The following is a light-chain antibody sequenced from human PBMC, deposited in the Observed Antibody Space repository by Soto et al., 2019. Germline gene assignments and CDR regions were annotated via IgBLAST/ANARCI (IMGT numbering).Light chain of an antibody. V-gene: IGLV3-1*01. CDR3: QAWATNTVI. Sequence: SYELTQPPSVSVSPGQTARITCSGDKLGDKYAFWYQQKPGQSPVLVIYQDNKRPSGIPERFSGSNSGNTATLTISGTQALDEDDYFCQAWATNTVIFGGGTQLTVL. J-gene: IGLJ2*01. CDR1: KLGDKY. CDR2: QDN.